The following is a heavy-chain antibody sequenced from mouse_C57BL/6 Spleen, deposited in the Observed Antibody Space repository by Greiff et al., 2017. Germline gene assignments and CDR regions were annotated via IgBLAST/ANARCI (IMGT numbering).Heavy chain of an antibody. D-gene: IGHD1-1*01. V-gene: IGHV5-17*01. CDR1: GFTFSDYG. Sequence: EVQRVESGGGLVKPGGSLKLSCAASGFTFSDYGMHWVRQAPEKGLEWVAYISSGSSTIYYADTVKGRFTISRDNAKNTLFLQMTRLRSEDTAMYYCARGGFTTVVADYWGQGTSVTVSS. CDR2: ISSGSSTI. J-gene: IGHJ4*01. CDR3: ARGGFTTVVADY.